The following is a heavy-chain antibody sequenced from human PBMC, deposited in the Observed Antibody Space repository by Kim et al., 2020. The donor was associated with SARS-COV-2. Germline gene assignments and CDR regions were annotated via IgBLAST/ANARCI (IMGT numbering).Heavy chain of an antibody. Sequence: SETLSLTCTVSGGSISSYYWSWIRQPPGKGLEWIGYIYYSGSTNYNPSLKSRVTISVDTSKNQFSLKLSSVTAADTAVYYCARVLTRMNNSKYSYGYARGAFDIWGQGTMVTVSS. CDR1: GGSISSYY. D-gene: IGHD5-18*01. CDR2: IYYSGST. V-gene: IGHV4-59*01. J-gene: IGHJ3*02. CDR3: ARVLTRMNNSKYSYGYARGAFDI.